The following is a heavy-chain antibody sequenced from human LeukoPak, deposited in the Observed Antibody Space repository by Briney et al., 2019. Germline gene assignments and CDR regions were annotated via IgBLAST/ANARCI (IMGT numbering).Heavy chain of an antibody. V-gene: IGHV3-7*01. D-gene: IGHD6-19*01. CDR2: IKQDGSEK. CDR1: GFIFSSYW. Sequence: GGSLRLSCAASGFIFSSYWMSWVRQAPGKGLEWVVNIKQDGSEKYYVDSVKGRFTISRDNAKNSLYLQMNSLRAEDTAVYCCARDLKRGYSSGRYSWGTGSSNDYWGQGTLVTVSS. J-gene: IGHJ4*02. CDR3: ARDLKRGYSSGRYSWGTGSSNDY.